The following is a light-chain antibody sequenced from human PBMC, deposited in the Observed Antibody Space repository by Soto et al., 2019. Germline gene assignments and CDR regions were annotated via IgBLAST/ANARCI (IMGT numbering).Light chain of an antibody. CDR3: QQYVTSPFN. J-gene: IGKJ2*01. Sequence: EIVLTQSPGTLSLSPGERATLSCRASQSVTSSYLAWYQQRPGQAPRLLIYGASSRATGIPDRFSGSGSGADFTLTISRPAPEDSAVYYCQQYVTSPFNFGQGTKLEI. V-gene: IGKV3-20*01. CDR1: QSVTSSY. CDR2: GAS.